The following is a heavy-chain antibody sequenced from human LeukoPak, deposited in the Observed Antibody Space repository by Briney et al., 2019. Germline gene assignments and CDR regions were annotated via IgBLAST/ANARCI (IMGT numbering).Heavy chain of an antibody. CDR2: INHSGTN. Sequence: SETLSLTCAVYGGTFSGYYWSWIRQPPGKGLEWIGEINHSGTNNSNPSLKSRVPISVDTSKNQFSLKLSSVAAADTAVYYCARGLGSWLRNWGGGTLVSVPS. J-gene: IGHJ1*01. V-gene: IGHV4-34*01. CDR1: GGTFSGYY. D-gene: IGHD5-12*01. CDR3: ARGLGSWLRN.